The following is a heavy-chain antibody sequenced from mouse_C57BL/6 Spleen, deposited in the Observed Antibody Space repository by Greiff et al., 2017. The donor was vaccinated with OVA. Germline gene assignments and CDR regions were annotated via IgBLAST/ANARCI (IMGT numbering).Heavy chain of an antibody. CDR3: ARGGVVAPYWYFDV. CDR2: IDPANGNT. CDR1: GFNIKNTY. J-gene: IGHJ1*03. V-gene: IGHV14-3*01. Sequence: EVQLQQSVAELVRPGASVKLSCTASGFNIKNTYMHGVKQRPEQGLEWIGRIDPANGNTKYAPKFQGKATITEDTSSNTAYLQLSILTSEDTAIYFCARGGVVAPYWYFDVWGTGTTVTVSS. D-gene: IGHD1-1*01.